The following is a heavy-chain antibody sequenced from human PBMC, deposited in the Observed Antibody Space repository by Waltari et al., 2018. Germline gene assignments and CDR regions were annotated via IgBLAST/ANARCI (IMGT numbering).Heavy chain of an antibody. CDR1: GFIFSDSA. J-gene: IGHJ4*02. Sequence: EVQLVESGGGLVQPGGSLKLSCAASGFIFSDSAIHWGRQASGKGLGGVGRIRTNANNYATSYGASVKGRFTISRDDSRNTAYLQMNSLKIDDTAVYFCSRHDPLDFWGQGTLVTVSS. CDR2: IRTNANNYAT. V-gene: IGHV3-73*01. CDR3: SRHDPLDF.